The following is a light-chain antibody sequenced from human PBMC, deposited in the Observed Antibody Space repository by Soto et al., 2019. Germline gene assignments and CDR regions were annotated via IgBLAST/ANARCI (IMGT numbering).Light chain of an antibody. Sequence: EVVLTQSPGTLSLSPGESATLSCRASQSVNTNSFAWYQQKAGQAPRLLIYGTSSRATGIPARFSGIRSGTDCTLTISRLEPEDFAVYYCQQYGSSPYTFGQGTKLEI. CDR2: GTS. V-gene: IGKV3-20*01. CDR1: QSVNTNS. J-gene: IGKJ2*01. CDR3: QQYGSSPYT.